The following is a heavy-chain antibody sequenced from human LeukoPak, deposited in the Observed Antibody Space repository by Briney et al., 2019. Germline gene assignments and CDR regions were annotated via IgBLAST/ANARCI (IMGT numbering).Heavy chain of an antibody. Sequence: GRSLRLSCAASGFTFSSYAMHWVRQAPGKGLEWVAVISYDGSNKYYADSVKGRFTISRDNSKNTLYLQMNSLRAEDTAVYYCAKDRSRGVIVATTPSDAFDIWGQGTMVTVSS. V-gene: IGHV3-30*07. D-gene: IGHD5-12*01. CDR3: AKDRSRGVIVATTPSDAFDI. CDR2: ISYDGSNK. CDR1: GFTFSSYA. J-gene: IGHJ3*02.